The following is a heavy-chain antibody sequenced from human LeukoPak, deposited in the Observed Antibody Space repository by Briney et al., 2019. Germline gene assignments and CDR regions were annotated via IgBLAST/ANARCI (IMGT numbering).Heavy chain of an antibody. V-gene: IGHV1-2*02. CDR1: GYTFTGYY. D-gene: IGHD3-22*01. J-gene: IGHJ5*02. Sequence: ASVKVSCKASGYTFTGYYMHWVRQAPGQGLEWMGWINPNSGGTNYAQKFQGRVTMTRDTSISTAYMELSRLRSDDTAVYYCARALVGSCYDSSGYPLNWFDPWGQGTLVTVSS. CDR3: ARALVGSCYDSSGYPLNWFDP. CDR2: INPNSGGT.